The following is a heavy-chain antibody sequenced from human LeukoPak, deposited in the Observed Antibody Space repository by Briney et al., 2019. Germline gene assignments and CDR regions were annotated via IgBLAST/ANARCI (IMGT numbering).Heavy chain of an antibody. D-gene: IGHD2-15*01. V-gene: IGHV4-39*07. CDR2: IYYSGST. J-gene: IGHJ5*02. Sequence: PSETLSLTCTVSGGSISSSSYYWGWIRQPPGKGLEWIGSIYYSGSTYYNPSLKSRVTISVDTSNKQFSLKLTSVTAADTAVYYCARWWGFDPWGQGTLVTVSS. CDR3: ARWWGFDP. CDR1: GGSISSSSYY.